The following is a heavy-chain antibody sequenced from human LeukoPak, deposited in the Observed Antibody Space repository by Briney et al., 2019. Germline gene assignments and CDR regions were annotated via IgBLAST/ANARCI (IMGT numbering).Heavy chain of an antibody. D-gene: IGHD3-3*01. V-gene: IGHV1-24*01. CDR3: TTRSGDFWSGFVN. J-gene: IGHJ4*02. CDR1: GNSLSELS. Sequence: ASVKVSCKVSGNSLSELSIQWVRQAPGKGPECMGGFDPEEAKMVYAQNFQGRVTMTEDTSTQTAYMELSGLTSDDTAVYYCTTRSGDFWSGFVNWGQGTLVTVPS. CDR2: FDPEEAKM.